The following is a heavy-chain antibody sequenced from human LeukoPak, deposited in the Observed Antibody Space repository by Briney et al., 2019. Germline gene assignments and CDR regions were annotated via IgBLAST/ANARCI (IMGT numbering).Heavy chain of an antibody. D-gene: IGHD6-13*01. Sequence: PSETLSLTCTVSGGSISSGSYYGSWIPQPAVKGLEWIGRIYTNRSTNYHPSLKSRVTISVDTSKNQFALKLSSVSAADTAVYYCAREREIAAARLYRFDPWGQGTLVTVSS. CDR1: GGSISSGSYY. CDR3: AREREIAAARLYRFDP. CDR2: IYTNRST. V-gene: IGHV4-61*02. J-gene: IGHJ5*02.